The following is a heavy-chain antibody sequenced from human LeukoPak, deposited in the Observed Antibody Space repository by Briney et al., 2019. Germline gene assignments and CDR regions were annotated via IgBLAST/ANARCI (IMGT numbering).Heavy chain of an antibody. CDR1: GFTFSTYR. V-gene: IGHV3-21*01. Sequence: GGSLRLSCAASGFTFSTYRMNWVRQAPGKGLEWVSYISSSGSYKYYADSVKGRFTVSRDNAKNSLYLQMNSLRAEDTAVYYCARDNDILTGYSRFDYWGQGTLVTVSS. D-gene: IGHD3-9*01. CDR2: ISSSGSYK. J-gene: IGHJ4*02. CDR3: ARDNDILTGYSRFDY.